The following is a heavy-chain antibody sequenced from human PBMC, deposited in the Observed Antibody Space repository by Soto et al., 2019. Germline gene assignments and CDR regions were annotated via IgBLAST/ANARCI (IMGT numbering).Heavy chain of an antibody. Sequence: PSETLSLTCTVSGGSIXSYYWTWIRQPPGKGLEWIGYIYYSGSTNYNPSLKSRVTISVDTSKNQFSLKLTSVTAADTAVYYCARDNGYSYGYNLDHWGQGTLVTVSS. CDR2: IYYSGST. J-gene: IGHJ4*02. CDR3: ARDNGYSYGYNLDH. D-gene: IGHD5-18*01. V-gene: IGHV4-59*01. CDR1: GGSIXSYY.